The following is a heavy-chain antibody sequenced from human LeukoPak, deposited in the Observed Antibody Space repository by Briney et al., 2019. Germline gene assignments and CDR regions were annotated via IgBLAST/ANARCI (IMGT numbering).Heavy chain of an antibody. J-gene: IGHJ4*02. Sequence: SETLSLACAVYGGSFSGYYWSWIRQPAGKGLEWLGRIYTSGSTNYNPSLKSRVTMSLDTSKNHFSLKLSSVTAADTAVYYCAIDLTEYYELDYWGQGTLVTVSS. V-gene: IGHV4-4*07. CDR3: AIDLTEYYELDY. CDR2: IYTSGST. CDR1: GGSFSGYY. D-gene: IGHD2/OR15-2a*01.